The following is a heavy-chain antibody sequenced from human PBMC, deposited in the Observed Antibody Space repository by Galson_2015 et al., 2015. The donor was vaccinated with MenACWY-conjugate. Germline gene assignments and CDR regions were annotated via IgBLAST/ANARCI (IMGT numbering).Heavy chain of an antibody. V-gene: IGHV3-7*03. Sequence: SLRLSCAASGFTFNSYWMTWVRQAPGKGLEWVAYMSQDGSETYYVDSVKGRFTISRDNAKNSVYLQMNSLRAEDTAVYFCARGVYSYDYWGQGALVTVSS. CDR1: GFTFNSYW. CDR2: MSQDGSET. J-gene: IGHJ4*02. D-gene: IGHD5-18*01. CDR3: ARGVYSYDY.